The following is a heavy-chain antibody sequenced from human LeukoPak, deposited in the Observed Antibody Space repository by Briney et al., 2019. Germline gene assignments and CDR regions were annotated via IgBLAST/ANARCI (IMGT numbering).Heavy chain of an antibody. V-gene: IGHV4-59*11. CDR2: IYYSGST. CDR3: ARATNRWELLRGALDI. CDR1: GGSISSHY. D-gene: IGHD1-26*01. Sequence: SETLSLTCTVSGGSISSHYWSWIRQPPGKGLEWIGYIYYSGSTNYNPSLKSRVTISVDTSKNQFSLKLSSVTAADTAVYYCARATNRWELLRGALDIWGQGTMVSLSS. J-gene: IGHJ3*02.